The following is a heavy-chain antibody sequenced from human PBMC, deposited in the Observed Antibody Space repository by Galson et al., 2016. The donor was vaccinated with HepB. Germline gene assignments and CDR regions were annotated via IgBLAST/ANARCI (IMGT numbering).Heavy chain of an antibody. CDR3: AKGLGTSGMFRVYSFYLDI. V-gene: IGHV3-23*01. J-gene: IGHJ6*03. CDR2: ISGSGGTT. CDR1: GITFRNFA. D-gene: IGHD1-1*01. Sequence: SLRLSCAAPGITFRNFAMSWVRQAPGKGLEWVSTISGSGGTTHYADSVKGRFTISRDNSKNTVFLQLNSLRVEDTAVYYCAKGLGTSGMFRVYSFYLDIWGKGTAVTVS.